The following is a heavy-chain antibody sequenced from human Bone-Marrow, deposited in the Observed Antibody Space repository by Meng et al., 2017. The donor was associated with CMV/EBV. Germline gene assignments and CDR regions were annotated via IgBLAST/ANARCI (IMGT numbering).Heavy chain of an antibody. V-gene: IGHV2-70D*14. Sequence: SGPTLVKPTQTLTLTCTFSGFSLSTSGMRVSWIRQPPGKALEWLARIDWDDDKFYSTSLKTRLTISKDTSKNQVVLTMTNMDPVDTATYYCARGACSSTSCYPDYWGQGTLVTVSS. CDR1: GFSLSTSGMR. CDR3: ARGACSSTSCYPDY. J-gene: IGHJ4*02. CDR2: IDWDDDK. D-gene: IGHD2-2*01.